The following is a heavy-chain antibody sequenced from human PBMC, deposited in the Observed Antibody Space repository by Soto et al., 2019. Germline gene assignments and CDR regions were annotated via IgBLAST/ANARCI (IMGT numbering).Heavy chain of an antibody. CDR2: ISGSGGST. D-gene: IGHD3-10*01. J-gene: IGHJ4*02. V-gene: IGHV3-23*01. CDR1: GFTFSSYA. Sequence: EVQLLESGGGLVQPGGSLRLSCAASGFTFSSYAMSWVRQAPGKGLEWVSAISGSGGSTYYADSVKGRFTISRDNSKNTQYLQMNSLRAEDTAVYYCAKDPSYGSGSYPVDYGGQGTLVTVSS. CDR3: AKDPSYGSGSYPVDY.